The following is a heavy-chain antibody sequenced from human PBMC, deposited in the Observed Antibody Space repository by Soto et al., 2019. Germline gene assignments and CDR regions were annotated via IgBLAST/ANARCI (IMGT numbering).Heavy chain of an antibody. CDR3: ARDKKELELRYDYDRMDV. J-gene: IGHJ6*02. V-gene: IGHV4-34*01. Sequence: SETLSLTCAVYGGSFSGYYWSWIRQPPGKGLEWIGEINHSGSTNYNPSLKSRVTISVDTSKNQFSLKLSSVTAADTAVYYCARDKKELELRYDYDRMDVWGQGPTVT. D-gene: IGHD1-7*01. CDR2: INHSGST. CDR1: GGSFSGYY.